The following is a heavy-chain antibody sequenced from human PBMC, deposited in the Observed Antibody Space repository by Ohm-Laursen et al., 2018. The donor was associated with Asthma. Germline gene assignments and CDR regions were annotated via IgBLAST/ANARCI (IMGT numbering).Heavy chain of an antibody. J-gene: IGHJ5*02. CDR1: GDSISSGNYY. Sequence: SDTLSLTCTVSGDSISSGNYYWSWIRQPPGKGLEWIGNIFYSGSTNYNPSLKSRVTISVGTSKNEFSLRLSSLTAADTAVYYCARVRFYETGAYFETFDPWGQGTLVTVSS. V-gene: IGHV4-61*01. CDR3: ARVRFYETGAYFETFDP. D-gene: IGHD3-22*01. CDR2: IFYSGST.